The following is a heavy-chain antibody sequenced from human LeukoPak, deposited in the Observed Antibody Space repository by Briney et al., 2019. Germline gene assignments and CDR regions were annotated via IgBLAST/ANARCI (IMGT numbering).Heavy chain of an antibody. CDR2: INPSGGST. V-gene: IGHV1-46*01. CDR3: ARDSRIVGATGGSDS. D-gene: IGHD1-26*01. CDR1: GYTFTSYY. J-gene: IGHJ5*01. Sequence: ASVKVSCKASGYTFTSYYMHWVRQAPGQGLEWMGIINPSGGSTSYPQKFQGRVTMTRDTSTSTVYMELSSLRSEDTAVYYCARDSRIVGATGGSDSWGRGTLVTVSS.